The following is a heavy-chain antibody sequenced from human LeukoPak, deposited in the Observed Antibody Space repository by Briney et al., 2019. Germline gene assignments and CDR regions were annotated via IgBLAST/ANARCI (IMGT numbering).Heavy chain of an antibody. D-gene: IGHD3-10*01. CDR2: INHSGST. CDR3: ARCPRAAGITMVRRYGMDV. CDR1: GGSFSGYY. V-gene: IGHV4-34*01. J-gene: IGHJ6*04. Sequence: SETLSLTCAVYGGSFSGYYWSWIRQPPGKGLEWIGEINHSGSTNYNPSLKSRVTISVDTSKNQFSQKLSSVTAADTAVYYCARCPRAAGITMVRRYGMDVWGKGTTVTVSS.